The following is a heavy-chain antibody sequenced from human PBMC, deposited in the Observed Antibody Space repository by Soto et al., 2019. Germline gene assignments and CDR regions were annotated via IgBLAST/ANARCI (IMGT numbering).Heavy chain of an antibody. D-gene: IGHD6-13*01. CDR2: IYHSGST. CDR1: GGSISSGGYS. CDR3: ARARIAAAGTRYFDY. J-gene: IGHJ4*02. V-gene: IGHV4-30-2*01. Sequence: NPSETLSLTCAVSGGSISSGGYSWSWIRQPPGKGLEWIGYIYHSGSTYYNPSLKSRVTISVDRSKNQFSLKLSSVTAADTAVYYCARARIAAAGTRYFDYWGQGTLVTVSS.